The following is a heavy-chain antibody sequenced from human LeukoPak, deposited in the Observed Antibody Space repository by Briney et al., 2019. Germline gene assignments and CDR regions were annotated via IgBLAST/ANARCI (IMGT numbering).Heavy chain of an antibody. CDR2: IKQDGSEK. J-gene: IGHJ6*03. V-gene: IGHV3-7*01. D-gene: IGHD3-3*01. CDR3: AREKDDFWSGYGYYYYYYMDV. CDR1: GFTFSSYW. Sequence: PGGSLRLSCAASGFTFSSYWMSWVRQAPGKGLEWVANIKQDGSEKYYVDSVKGRFTISRDNAKNSLYLQMNSLRAEDTAVYYCAREKDDFWSGYGYYYYYYMDVWGKGTTVTVSS.